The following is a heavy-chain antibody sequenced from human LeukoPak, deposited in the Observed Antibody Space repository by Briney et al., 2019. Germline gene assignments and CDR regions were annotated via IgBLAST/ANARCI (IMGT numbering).Heavy chain of an antibody. D-gene: IGHD3-16*01. V-gene: IGHV4-59*01. CDR2: IYNSGST. J-gene: IGHJ4*02. CDR3: AREWGYFDY. Sequence: SETLSLTCTVSGGSISSYSWSWIRQPPGKGLEWIGYIYNSGSTNYNPSLKSRVTISMDTSKNQFSLKLSSVTAADTAVYHRAREWGYFDYWGQGTLVTVSS. CDR1: GGSISSYS.